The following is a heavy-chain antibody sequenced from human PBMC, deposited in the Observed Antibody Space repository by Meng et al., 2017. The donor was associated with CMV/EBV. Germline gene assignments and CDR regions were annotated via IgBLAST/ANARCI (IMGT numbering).Heavy chain of an antibody. CDR3: AKDRLWELPGRNYYGMDV. Sequence: GGSLRLSCAASGFTFSSYWMHWVRQAPGKGLVWVSRINSDGSSTSYADSVKGRFTISRDNAKNTLYLQMNSLRAEDTAVYYCAKDRLWELPGRNYYGMDVWGQGTTVTVSS. D-gene: IGHD1-26*01. CDR1: GFTFSSYW. CDR2: INSDGSST. J-gene: IGHJ6*02. V-gene: IGHV3-74*01.